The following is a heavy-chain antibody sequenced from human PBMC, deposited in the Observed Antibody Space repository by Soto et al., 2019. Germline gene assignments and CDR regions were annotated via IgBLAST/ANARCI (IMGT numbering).Heavy chain of an antibody. J-gene: IGHJ6*02. D-gene: IGHD3-16*02. CDR3: ARGSMITFGGVIATRYGMDV. V-gene: IGHV5-51*01. Sequence: GESLKISCKGSGYSFTSYWIGWVRQMPGKGLEWMGIIYPGDSDTRYSPSFQGQVTISADKSISTAYLQWSSLKASDTAMYCCARGSMITFGGVIATRYGMDVWGQGTTVTVSS. CDR1: GYSFTSYW. CDR2: IYPGDSDT.